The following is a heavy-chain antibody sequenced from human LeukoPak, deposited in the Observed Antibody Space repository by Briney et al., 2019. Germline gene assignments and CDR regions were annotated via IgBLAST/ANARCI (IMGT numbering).Heavy chain of an antibody. J-gene: IGHJ4*02. D-gene: IGHD6-13*01. CDR2: IYYSGST. CDR1: GGSISSGGYY. CDR3: ARIRIAGVYYFDY. Sequence: SETLSLTCTVSGGSISSGGYYWSWIRQPPGKGLEWIGYIYYSGSTNYNPSLKSRVTISVDTSKNQFSLKLSSVTAADTAVYYCARIRIAGVYYFDYWGQGTLVTASS. V-gene: IGHV4-61*08.